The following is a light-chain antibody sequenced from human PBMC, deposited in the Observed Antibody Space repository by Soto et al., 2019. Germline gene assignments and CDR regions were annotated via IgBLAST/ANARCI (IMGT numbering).Light chain of an antibody. CDR1: QTISSW. Sequence: DFQMARSSCTLSGSVVDGVTITCRASQTISSWLAWYQQKPGKAPKLLIYKASTLKSGVPSRFSGSGSGTEFTLTISSLQPDDFATYYCQQYNTYPWTFGQGTRLEIK. CDR2: KAS. V-gene: IGKV1-5*03. CDR3: QQYNTYPWT. J-gene: IGKJ5*01.